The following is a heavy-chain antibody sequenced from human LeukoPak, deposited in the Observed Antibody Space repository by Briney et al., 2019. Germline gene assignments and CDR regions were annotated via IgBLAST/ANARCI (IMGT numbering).Heavy chain of an antibody. Sequence: SETLSLTCAVYGGFFSGYYWSWIRQPPGKGLEWIGEINHSGSTNYNPSLKSRVTISVDTSKNQFSLKLSSVTAADTAVYYCARVHHWFDPWGQGTLVTVSS. CDR2: INHSGST. J-gene: IGHJ5*02. CDR3: ARVHHWFDP. V-gene: IGHV4-34*01. CDR1: GGFFSGYY.